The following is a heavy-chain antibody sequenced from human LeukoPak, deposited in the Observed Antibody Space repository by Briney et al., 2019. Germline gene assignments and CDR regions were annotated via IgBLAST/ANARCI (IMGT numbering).Heavy chain of an antibody. CDR3: ATRLSSPDDY. J-gene: IGHJ4*02. CDR2: ISAYNGNT. V-gene: IGHV1-18*01. D-gene: IGHD2-2*01. Sequence: ASVKVSCKASGYTFTSYGISWVRQAPGQGLEWMGWISAYNGNTNYAQKLQGRVTMTEDTSTDTAYMELSSLRSEDTAVYYCATRLSSPDDYWGQGTLVTVSS. CDR1: GYTFTSYG.